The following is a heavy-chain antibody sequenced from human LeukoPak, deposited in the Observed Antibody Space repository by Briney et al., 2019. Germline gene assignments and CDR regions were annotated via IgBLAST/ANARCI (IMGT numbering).Heavy chain of an antibody. CDR2: ISAYNGNT. CDR3: AINPRSPHFPNDAFDI. Sequence: ASVKVSCKASGYTFTSYGISWVRQAPGQGLEWMGWISAYNGNTNYAQKLQGRVTMTTDTSTSTAYVELRSLRSDDTAVYYCAINPRSPHFPNDAFDIWGQGTMVTVSS. J-gene: IGHJ3*02. D-gene: IGHD6-13*01. V-gene: IGHV1-18*01. CDR1: GYTFTSYG.